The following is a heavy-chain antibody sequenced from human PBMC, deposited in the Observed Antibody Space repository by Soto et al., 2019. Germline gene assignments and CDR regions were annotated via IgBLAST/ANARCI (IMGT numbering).Heavy chain of an antibody. J-gene: IGHJ5*01. CDR1: GGSFSGYY. CDR3: ARGLPGRSSSWYHS. V-gene: IGHV4-34*01. CDR2: INHSGST. D-gene: IGHD6-13*01. Sequence: QVQLQQWGAGLLKPSETLSLTCAVYGGSFSGYYWSWIRQPPGKGLAWIGEINHSGSTNYNPSLKSRVAISVDTSMNQCSRRLSSVTAADTDVDYCARGLPGRSSSWYHSWCQGTLVTVSS.